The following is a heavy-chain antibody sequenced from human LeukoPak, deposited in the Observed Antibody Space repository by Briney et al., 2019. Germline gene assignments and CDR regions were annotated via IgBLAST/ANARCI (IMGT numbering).Heavy chain of an antibody. CDR3: GRDYGLDV. J-gene: IGHJ6*04. Sequence: GGSLRLSCAASGFSVSATHMSWVRQAPGKGLEWVSILYSGDGTDYADSVKGRFTISRDNSKSTLYLQMNSLRVEDTAVYYCGRDYGLDVWGKGTTVTVS. V-gene: IGHV3-53*01. CDR1: GFSVSATH. CDR2: LYSGDGT.